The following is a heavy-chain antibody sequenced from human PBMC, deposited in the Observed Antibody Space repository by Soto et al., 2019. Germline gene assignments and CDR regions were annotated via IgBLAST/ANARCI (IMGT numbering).Heavy chain of an antibody. D-gene: IGHD3-9*01. J-gene: IGHJ3*02. CDR1: GFTFSSYD. Sequence: GGSLRLSCAASGFTFSSYDMHWVRQATGKGLEWVSAIGTAGDTYYPGSVKGRFTISRENAKNSLYLQMNSLRAGDTAVYYCARSSYDILTGYSWGDAFDIWGQGTMVTVSS. V-gene: IGHV3-13*01. CDR2: IGTAGDT. CDR3: ARSSYDILTGYSWGDAFDI.